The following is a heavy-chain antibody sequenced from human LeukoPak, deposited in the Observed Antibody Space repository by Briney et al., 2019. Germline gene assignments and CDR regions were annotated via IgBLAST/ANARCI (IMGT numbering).Heavy chain of an antibody. Sequence: GGSLRLSCSASGFTFSSYWMHWGRQAPEEGLGWVANIKQGGSEKYYVDSVRGRFTISRDNAKNTLYLQMNSPRAEDTAVYYCARDKPTGDSHFDLWGRGTLVTVSS. J-gene: IGHJ2*01. CDR2: IKQGGSEK. D-gene: IGHD7-27*01. CDR1: GFTFSSYW. CDR3: ARDKPTGDSHFDL. V-gene: IGHV3-7*01.